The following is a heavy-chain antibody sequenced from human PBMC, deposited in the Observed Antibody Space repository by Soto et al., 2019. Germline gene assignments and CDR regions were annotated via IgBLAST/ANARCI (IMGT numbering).Heavy chain of an antibody. CDR2: ISYDGTNK. J-gene: IGHJ4*02. D-gene: IGHD2-15*01. V-gene: IGHV3-30*04. Sequence: QVQLVESGGGVVQPGRSLRLSCVPSGFTFSTYAMHWVRQAPGKGLEWVAIISYDGTNKYYADSVKGRFTISRDNSKNTVYLQMNSLRVEDTAFYYCGKDRGRYCSGGTCYLFDSWGQGALVTVSS. CDR1: GFTFSTYA. CDR3: GKDRGRYCSGGTCYLFDS.